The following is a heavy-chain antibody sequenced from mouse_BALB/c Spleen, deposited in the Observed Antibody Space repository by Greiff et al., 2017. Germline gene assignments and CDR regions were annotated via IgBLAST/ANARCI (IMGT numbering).Heavy chain of an antibody. CDR2: IYTGGGYT. CDR3: ARSYYYGSSLFAY. D-gene: IGHD1-1*01. J-gene: IGHJ3*01. V-gene: IGHV1-63*02. CDR1: GYTFTNYW. Sequence: QVQLQQSGAELVRPGTSVKISCKASGYTFTNYWLGWVKQRPGHGLEWIGDIYTGGGYTNYNEKFKGKATLTADTSSSTAYMQLSSLTSEDSAVYFGARSYYYGSSLFAYWGQGTLVTVSA.